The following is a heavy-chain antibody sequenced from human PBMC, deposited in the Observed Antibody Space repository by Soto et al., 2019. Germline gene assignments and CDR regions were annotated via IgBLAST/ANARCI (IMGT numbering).Heavy chain of an antibody. Sequence: GGSLRLSCAASGFTFSSYAMSWVRQAPGKGLEWVSAISGSGGSTYYADSVKGRFTISRDNSKNTLYLQMNSLRAEDTAVYYCAKAPSIGYCSGGSCYCDYWGQGTLVTVSS. CDR3: AKAPSIGYCSGGSCYCDY. D-gene: IGHD2-15*01. CDR2: ISGSGGST. CDR1: GFTFSSYA. V-gene: IGHV3-23*01. J-gene: IGHJ4*02.